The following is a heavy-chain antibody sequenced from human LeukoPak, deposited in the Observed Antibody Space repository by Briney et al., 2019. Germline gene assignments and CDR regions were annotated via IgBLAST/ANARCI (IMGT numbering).Heavy chain of an antibody. J-gene: IGHJ4*02. V-gene: IGHV3-23*01. CDR3: AREGFDY. CDR1: GFTFSSYV. CDR2: VTTSGGTT. Sequence: PGGSLRLSCAASGFTFSSYVMSWVRQAPGKGLEWVSAVTTSGGTTYYADSVKGRFTISRDNSKNTLFLQMNSLRAEDTAVYHCAREGFDYWGQGTLVTVSS.